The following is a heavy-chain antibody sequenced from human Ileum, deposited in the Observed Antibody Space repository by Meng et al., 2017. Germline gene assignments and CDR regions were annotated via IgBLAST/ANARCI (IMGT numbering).Heavy chain of an antibody. J-gene: IGHJ4*02. V-gene: IGHV4-39*07. CDR3: ARDKGVVVLFDF. CDR2: IYHVGST. D-gene: IGHD2-15*01. CDR1: GDSISGSSSF. Sequence: SETLSLTCTVSGDSISGSSSFWGWVRQAPGKGLEWIASIYHVGSTYYNPSLQSRVTISVGTSNNQFSLKLSSVTAADTALYYCARDKGVVVLFDFWGQGTLVTVSS.